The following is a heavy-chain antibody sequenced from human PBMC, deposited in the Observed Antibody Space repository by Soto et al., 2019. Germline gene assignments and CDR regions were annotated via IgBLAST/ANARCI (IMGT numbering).Heavy chain of an antibody. J-gene: IGHJ4*02. Sequence: PSETLSLTCIVSGESISSSSHYWGWIRQPPGKGLEWIGSIYYSGRTYYNPSFKSRVTISIDTSKNQFSLKLSSVTATDTAVYYCARQLTTVVTQGYFHHWGQAPLVTVSS. CDR3: ARQLTTVVTQGYFHH. CDR2: IYYSGRT. V-gene: IGHV4-39*01. D-gene: IGHD2-21*02. CDR1: GESISSSSHY.